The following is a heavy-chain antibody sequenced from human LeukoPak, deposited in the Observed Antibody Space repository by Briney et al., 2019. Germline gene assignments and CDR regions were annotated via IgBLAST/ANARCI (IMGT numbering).Heavy chain of an antibody. CDR3: AKVGYCSSGSCYTAFDI. Sequence: GGSLRLSCAASGFTFSSYAMSWVRQAPGKGLEWVSSITGSGDSTHYADSVEGRFTISRDNSENTLYLQMNSLRAEDTAVYYCAKVGYCSSGSCYTAFDIWGQGTMVTVSS. CDR2: ITGSGDST. V-gene: IGHV3-23*01. J-gene: IGHJ3*02. CDR1: GFTFSSYA. D-gene: IGHD2-15*01.